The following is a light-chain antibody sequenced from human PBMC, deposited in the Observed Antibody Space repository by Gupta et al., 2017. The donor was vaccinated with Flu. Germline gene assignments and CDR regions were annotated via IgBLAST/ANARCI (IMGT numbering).Light chain of an antibody. V-gene: IGKV3-20*01. CDR2: GAS. CDR1: QSVSSSY. Sequence: ERATLSCRASQSVSSSYLAWYQQKPGQAPRLLIYGASSRATGIPDRFSGSGSGTDFTLTISRLEPEDFAVYYCQQYGSSPRTFGQGTKVEMK. J-gene: IGKJ1*01. CDR3: QQYGSSPRT.